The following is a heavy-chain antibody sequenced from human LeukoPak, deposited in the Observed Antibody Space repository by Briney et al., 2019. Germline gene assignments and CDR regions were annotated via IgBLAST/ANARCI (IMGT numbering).Heavy chain of an antibody. CDR2: INHSGST. CDR1: GGSFSGYY. J-gene: IGHJ4*02. Sequence: SETLSLTCAVYGGSFSGYYWSWIRQPPGKGLEGIGEINHSGSTNYNPSLKSRVTISVDTSKNQFSLKLSSVTAADTAVYYCARVQKLGIGEKYFDYWGQGTLVTVSS. CDR3: ARVQKLGIGEKYFDY. V-gene: IGHV4-34*01. D-gene: IGHD7-27*01.